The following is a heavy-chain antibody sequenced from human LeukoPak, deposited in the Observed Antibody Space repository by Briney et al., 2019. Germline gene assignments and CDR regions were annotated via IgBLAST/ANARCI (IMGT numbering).Heavy chain of an antibody. D-gene: IGHD5-12*01. CDR2: INHSGST. V-gene: IGHV4-34*01. Sequence: SETLSLTCAVYGGSFSGYYWSWIRQPPGKGLEWIGEINHSGSTNYNPSLKSRVTISVDTSKNQFSLELSSVTAADTAVYYCARGAPRYSGYDRNTYYFDYWGQGTLVTVSS. CDR3: ARGAPRYSGYDRNTYYFDY. J-gene: IGHJ4*02. CDR1: GGSFSGYY.